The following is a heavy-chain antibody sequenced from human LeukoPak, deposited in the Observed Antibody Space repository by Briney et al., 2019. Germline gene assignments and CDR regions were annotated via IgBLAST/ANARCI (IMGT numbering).Heavy chain of an antibody. V-gene: IGHV1-69*04. Sequence: SVKVSCKASGGTFSSYATSWVRQAPGQGLEWMGRIIPILGIANYAQKFQGRVTITADKSTSTAYMELGSLRSEDTAVYYCARGPLGGSSSWYPNNWFDPWGQGTLVTVSS. CDR1: GGTFSSYA. J-gene: IGHJ5*02. CDR2: IIPILGIA. CDR3: ARGPLGGSSSWYPNNWFDP. D-gene: IGHD6-13*01.